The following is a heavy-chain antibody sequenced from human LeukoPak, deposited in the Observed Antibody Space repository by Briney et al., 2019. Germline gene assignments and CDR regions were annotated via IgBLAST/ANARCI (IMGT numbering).Heavy chain of an antibody. D-gene: IGHD3-22*01. Sequence: PGGSLRLSCAASGFTFSSYSMSWVRQAPGRGLEWGAVISYDGSNKYYADSVKGRFTISKDSSKNTTYLKMNTLRAEATAVYYCARDLRRRYDSSSGYFDSWGQGTLVTASS. CDR2: ISYDGSNK. CDR3: ARDLRRRYDSSSGYFDS. V-gene: IGHV3-30*03. J-gene: IGHJ4*02. CDR1: GFTFSSYS.